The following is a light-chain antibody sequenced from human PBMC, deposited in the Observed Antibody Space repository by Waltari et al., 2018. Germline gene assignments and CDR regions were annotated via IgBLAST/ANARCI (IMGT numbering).Light chain of an antibody. V-gene: IGLV2-23*01. CDR1: SSDVGGYNY. CDR2: DDS. J-gene: IGLJ2*01. CDR3: CSYAGSNTLV. Sequence: QSALTQPASVSGSPGQSITISCTGTSSDVGGYNYVSWYQQHSGKAPKLMLYDDSKRLAGVSNSFSGSKSGNTASLTISGVQADDEADYYCCSYAGSNTLVFGGGTKLTVL.